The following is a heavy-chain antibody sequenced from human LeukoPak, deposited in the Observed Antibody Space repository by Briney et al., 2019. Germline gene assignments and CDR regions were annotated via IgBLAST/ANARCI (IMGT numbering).Heavy chain of an antibody. J-gene: IGHJ3*02. CDR1: GGSISSYY. Sequence: SETLSLTCTVSGGSISSYYWSWIRQPPGKGLEWIGYIYTSGSTNYNPSLKSRVAISVDTSKNQFSLKLSSVTAADTAVYYCARHGGVPAGFDAFDIWGQGTMVTVSS. CDR2: IYTSGST. CDR3: ARHGGVPAGFDAFDI. V-gene: IGHV4-4*09. D-gene: IGHD2-2*01.